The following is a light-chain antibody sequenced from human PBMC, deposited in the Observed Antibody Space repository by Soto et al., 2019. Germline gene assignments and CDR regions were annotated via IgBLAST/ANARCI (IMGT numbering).Light chain of an antibody. CDR3: QQYDSWPYT. CDR2: GAS. CDR1: QSVSNN. V-gene: IGKV3-15*01. Sequence: EIVMTHSPATLSVSPGERATLSCRASQSVSNNLAWYQQKPGQAPRLLIYGASTRAIAIPARFSGSGSGTEFTHTISSLQAEDFAVYFCQQYDSWPYTFGQGTKRQSK. J-gene: IGKJ2*01.